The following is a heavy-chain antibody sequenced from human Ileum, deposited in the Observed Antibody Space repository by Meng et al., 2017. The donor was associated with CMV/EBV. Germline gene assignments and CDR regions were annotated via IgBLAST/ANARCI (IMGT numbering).Heavy chain of an antibody. J-gene: IGHJ3*02. CDR1: W. D-gene: IGHD3-16*01. CDR3: TTEKDYDDSTGNIADVFDI. Sequence: WINWVRQAPGKGLEWVGRIRSKVDGGTTDYAASVKGRFTISRDESRSTLYLQMNSLKIEDTGVYFCTTEKDYDDSTGNIADVFDIWGQGTGVTVSS. CDR2: IRSKVDGGTT. V-gene: IGHV3-15*07.